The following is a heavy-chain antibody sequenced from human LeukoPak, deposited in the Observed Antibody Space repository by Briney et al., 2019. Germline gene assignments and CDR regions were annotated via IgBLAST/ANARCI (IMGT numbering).Heavy chain of an antibody. CDR1: GGPISGSSYY. V-gene: IGHV4-39*01. D-gene: IGHD3-10*01. Sequence: SETLSLTCTVSGGPISGSSYYWGWIRQPPGKGLEWIGSIYYSGSTYYNPSLKSRVTISVDTSKNQFSLKLNSVTATDTAAYYCARHYGPWGQGTLVTVSS. CDR2: IYYSGST. CDR3: ARHYGP. J-gene: IGHJ4*02.